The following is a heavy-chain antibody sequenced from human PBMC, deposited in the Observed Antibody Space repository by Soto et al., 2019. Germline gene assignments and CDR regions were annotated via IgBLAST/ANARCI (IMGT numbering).Heavy chain of an antibody. J-gene: IGHJ4*02. CDR3: ARDLGYYDILTGYGY. CDR2: INPSGGST. CDR1: GYTFSIYY. V-gene: IGHV1-46*01. Sequence: VSVNLYCKTAGYTFSIYYMHWVRQAPRQGLEWMGIINPSGGSTSYAQKFQGRVTMTRDTSTSTVYMELSSLRSEDTAVYYCARDLGYYDILTGYGYWGQGTLVTVSS. D-gene: IGHD3-9*01.